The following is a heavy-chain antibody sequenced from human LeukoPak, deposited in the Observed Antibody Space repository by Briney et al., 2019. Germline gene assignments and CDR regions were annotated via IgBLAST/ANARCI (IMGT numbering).Heavy chain of an antibody. Sequence: SETLSLTCTVSGGSISSYYWSWIRQPPGKGLEWIGYIYYSGSTNYNPSLKSRVTISVDTSKNQFSLELSSVTAADTAVYYCATKRADYFDYWGQGTLVTVSS. CDR1: GGSISSYY. D-gene: IGHD6-25*01. J-gene: IGHJ4*02. V-gene: IGHV4-59*01. CDR2: IYYSGST. CDR3: ATKRADYFDY.